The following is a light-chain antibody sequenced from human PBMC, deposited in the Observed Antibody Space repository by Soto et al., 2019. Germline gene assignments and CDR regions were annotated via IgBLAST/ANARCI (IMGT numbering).Light chain of an antibody. CDR1: QSITTW. V-gene: IGKV1-5*01. CDR3: QHYKTDAPWT. CDR2: DVS. Sequence: DIQMTQSPSSLSASVGDRVTITCRASQSITTWLAWYQQKPGKAPKLLIYDVSSLQSGVPSRFSGSRSETEFTLTITSPQPDEVATDSCQHYKTDAPWTFGQGTKV. J-gene: IGKJ1*01.